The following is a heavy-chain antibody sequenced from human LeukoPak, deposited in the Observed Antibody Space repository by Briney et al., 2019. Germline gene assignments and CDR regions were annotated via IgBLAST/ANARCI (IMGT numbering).Heavy chain of an antibody. CDR3: ARDATVAGRAYYYYYYGMDV. CDR2: IIPIFGTA. Sequence: SVKVSCKASEGTFSSYAISWVRQAPGQGLEWMGGIIPIFGTANYAQKLQGRVTMTTDTSTSTAYMELRSLRSDDTAVYYCARDATVAGRAYYYYYYGMDVWGQGTTVTVSS. CDR1: EGTFSSYA. V-gene: IGHV1-69*05. D-gene: IGHD6-19*01. J-gene: IGHJ6*02.